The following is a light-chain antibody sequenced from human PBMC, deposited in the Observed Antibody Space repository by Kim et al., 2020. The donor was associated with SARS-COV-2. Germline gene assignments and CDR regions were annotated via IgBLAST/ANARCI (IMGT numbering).Light chain of an antibody. Sequence: DIQMTQSPSSLSASVGDRVTITCRASQSISSYLNWYQQKPGKAPKLLIYAASSLQSGVPSRFSGSGSGADFTLTISSLQPEDFATDYCQQSYSTLMYTFGQGTKLGI. CDR3: QQSYSTLMYT. CDR2: AAS. J-gene: IGKJ2*01. CDR1: QSISSY. V-gene: IGKV1-39*01.